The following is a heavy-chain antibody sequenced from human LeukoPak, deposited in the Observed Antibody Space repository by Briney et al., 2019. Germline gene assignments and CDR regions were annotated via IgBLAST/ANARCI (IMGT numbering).Heavy chain of an antibody. CDR3: ARSGRGSGWNPLNYFDY. CDR2: TYYRSKWYN. D-gene: IGHD6-19*01. J-gene: IGHJ4*02. CDR1: GDSVSSNSAA. Sequence: SQTLSLTCAISGDSVSSNSAAWNWIRQSPSRGLEWLGRTYYRSKWYNDYAVSVKSRITINPDTSKNQFSLQPNSVTPEDTAVYYWARSGRGSGWNPLNYFDYWGQGTLVTVSS. V-gene: IGHV6-1*01.